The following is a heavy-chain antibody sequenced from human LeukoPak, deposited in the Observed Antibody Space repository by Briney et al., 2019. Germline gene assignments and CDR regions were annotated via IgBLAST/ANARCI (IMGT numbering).Heavy chain of an antibody. CDR1: GYSISDGYY. CDR3: TRDRNGGDYYYMDV. J-gene: IGHJ6*03. D-gene: IGHD2-8*01. CDR2: IYRSGIT. Sequence: PSETLSLTCSVSGYSISDGYYWGWSRQPPGKGLEWIGIIYRSGITYYNPSLESRVTISVDTSKNQISLKLRSVTAADTAVYYCTRDRNGGDYYYMDVWGKGTTVTVSS. V-gene: IGHV4-38-2*02.